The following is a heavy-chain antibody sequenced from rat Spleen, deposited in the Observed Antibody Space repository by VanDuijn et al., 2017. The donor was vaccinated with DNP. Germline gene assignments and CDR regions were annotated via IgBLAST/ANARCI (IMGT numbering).Heavy chain of an antibody. V-gene: IGHV2-15*01. D-gene: IGHD1-7*01. J-gene: IGHJ4*01. Sequence: QVQLKESGPGLVQPSQTLSLTCTVSGFSLASNSVSWVRQPPGKGLEWMGAIWSGGSTDYNSALKSRLSINRDTSKSQVFLKMNSLQTDNTAIYYCTRESWGYVMDAWGQGASVTVSS. CDR2: IWSGGST. CDR3: TRESWGYVMDA. CDR1: GFSLASNS.